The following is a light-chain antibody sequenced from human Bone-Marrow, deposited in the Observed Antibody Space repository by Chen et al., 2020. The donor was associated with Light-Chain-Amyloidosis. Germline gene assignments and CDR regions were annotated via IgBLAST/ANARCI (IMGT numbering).Light chain of an antibody. V-gene: IGLV3-21*02. CDR1: NIGSTS. CDR3: QVWDRSSDRPV. Sequence: SYVLTQPSSVSVAPGQTATIACAGNNIGSTSVHWYQQTPGQAPLLVVYDDSDRPSGIPARLSGSNSGNTATLTISRVEAGDEADYYCQVWDRSSDRPVFGGGTKLTVL. J-gene: IGLJ3*02. CDR2: DDS.